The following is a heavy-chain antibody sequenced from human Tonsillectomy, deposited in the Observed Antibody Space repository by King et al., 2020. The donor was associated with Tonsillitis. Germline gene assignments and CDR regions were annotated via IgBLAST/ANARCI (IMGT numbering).Heavy chain of an antibody. CDR2: ISYDGSNK. D-gene: IGHD6-13*01. CDR3: AKNAYSSSWYNRYYYYYGMDV. CDR1: GFTFSSYG. Sequence: VQLVESGGGVVQPGRSLRLSCAASGFTFSSYGMHWVRQAPGKGLEWVAVISYDGSNKYYADSVKGRFTISRDNSKNTLYLQMNSLRAEDTAVYYCAKNAYSSSWYNRYYYYYGMDVWGQGTTVTVSS. J-gene: IGHJ6*02. V-gene: IGHV3-30*18.